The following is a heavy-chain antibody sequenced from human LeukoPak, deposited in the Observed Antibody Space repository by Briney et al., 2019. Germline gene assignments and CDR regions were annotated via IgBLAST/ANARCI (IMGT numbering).Heavy chain of an antibody. CDR3: ARDMKPYCSGGSCGFDY. CDR2: IYSGGST. Sequence: PGGSLRLSCAASGFTVSSNYMSWVRQAPGKGLEWVSVIYSGGSTYYADSVKGRFTISRDNSKNTLYLQMNSLRAEDTAVYYCARDMKPYCSGGSCGFDYWGQGTLVTVSS. CDR1: GFTVSSNY. J-gene: IGHJ4*02. D-gene: IGHD2-15*01. V-gene: IGHV3-53*01.